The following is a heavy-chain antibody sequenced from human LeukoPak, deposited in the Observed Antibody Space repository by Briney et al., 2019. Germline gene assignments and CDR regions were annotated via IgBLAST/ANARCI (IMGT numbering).Heavy chain of an antibody. V-gene: IGHV4-59*11. CDR2: IYYDGST. J-gene: IGHJ4*02. CDR1: GGSISSHY. D-gene: IGHD5/OR15-5a*01. Sequence: PSETLSLTCTVSGGSISSHYWSWIRQPPGKGLEWIGYIYYDGSTEYNPSLKSRVTISVDTSKNQFSLKLSSVTAADTAVYYCTRDLREGPYYFDYWGQGTLVTVSS. CDR3: TRDLREGPYYFDY.